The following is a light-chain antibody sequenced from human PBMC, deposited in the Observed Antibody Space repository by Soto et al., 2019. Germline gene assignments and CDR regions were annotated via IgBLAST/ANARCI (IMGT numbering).Light chain of an antibody. V-gene: IGKV1-12*01. CDR1: QGISNW. CDR3: QQSSSFPLT. CDR2: ATS. Sequence: DIQMTQSPSFVSAAVGDRVTITCRASQGISNWLAWYQQKPGKAPKLLIYATSNLQGGVPSRFSGSGSGTDFTLTIGSLQPEDSAPYYCQQSSSFPLTCGPGTKVDIK. J-gene: IGKJ3*01.